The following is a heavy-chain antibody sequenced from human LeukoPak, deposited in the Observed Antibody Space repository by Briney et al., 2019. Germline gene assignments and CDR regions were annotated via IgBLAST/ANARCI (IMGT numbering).Heavy chain of an antibody. CDR1: GYTFNNYG. Sequence: ASVKVSCKASGYTFNNYGISWVRQAPGQGLEWMAWISGDNGMTHYAQKFQGRVTMTTDTSTTTVYMELMSLRSDDTAVYYCAREGWNYFDYWGQGTLVSVSS. D-gene: IGHD3-3*01. CDR2: ISGDNGMT. V-gene: IGHV1-18*01. J-gene: IGHJ4*02. CDR3: AREGWNYFDY.